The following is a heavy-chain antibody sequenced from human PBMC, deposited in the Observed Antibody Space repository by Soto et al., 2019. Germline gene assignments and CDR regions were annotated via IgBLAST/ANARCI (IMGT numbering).Heavy chain of an antibody. V-gene: IGHV4-34*01. CDR1: GGSFSGYY. CDR3: ASLAGPPTYYDFWSGYFNWFDP. D-gene: IGHD3-3*01. CDR2: INHSGST. J-gene: IGHJ5*02. Sequence: PSETLSLTCAVYGGSFSGYYWSWIRQPPGKGLEWIGEINHSGSTNYNPSLKSRVTISVDTSKNQFSLKLSSVTAADTAVYYCASLAGPPTYYDFWSGYFNWFDPWGQGTLVTVSS.